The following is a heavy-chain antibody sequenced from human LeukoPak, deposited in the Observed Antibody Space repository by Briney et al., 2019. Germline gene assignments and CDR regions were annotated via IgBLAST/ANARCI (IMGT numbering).Heavy chain of an antibody. Sequence: SETLSLTCTVSGGSISSYYWSWIRQPPGKGLEWIGYIYYSGSTNYNPSLKSRVTISVDTSKNQFSLKLSSVTAADTAVYYCARSDYDFWSGYTYYFDCWGQGTLVTVSS. V-gene: IGHV4-59*08. J-gene: IGHJ4*02. CDR2: IYYSGST. CDR1: GGSISSYY. D-gene: IGHD3-3*01. CDR3: ARSDYDFWSGYTYYFDC.